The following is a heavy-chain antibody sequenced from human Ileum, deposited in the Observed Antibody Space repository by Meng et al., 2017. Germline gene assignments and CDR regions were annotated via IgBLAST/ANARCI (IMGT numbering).Heavy chain of an antibody. Sequence: QVQRQEAGPVLLRPSQPLTLTCTVSGDSLSSGPYYWSWIRQPAGEGLGWLGRISASGTTNYNTSLNNRVTISLDTSKNQFSLKLSSVTAADTAVYYCARSSGTYYSWWFDPWGQGTLVTVSS. CDR1: GDSLSSGPYY. V-gene: IGHV4-61*02. CDR2: ISASGTT. D-gene: IGHD3-10*01. CDR3: ARSSGTYYSWWFDP. J-gene: IGHJ5*02.